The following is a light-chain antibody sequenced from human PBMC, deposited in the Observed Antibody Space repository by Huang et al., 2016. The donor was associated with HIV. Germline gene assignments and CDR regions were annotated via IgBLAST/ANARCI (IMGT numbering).Light chain of an antibody. CDR3: QQYYSTPLT. CDR2: WAS. V-gene: IGKV4-1*01. CDR1: QSVLYSSNNKNY. J-gene: IGKJ4*01. Sequence: DIVMTQSPDSLAVSLGERATINCKSSQSVLYSSNNKNYLAWYQQKPGQPPNLLSYWASTRESGVPDRFSGSGSGTDFTLTISSLQAEDVAVYYCQQYYSTPLTFGGGTKVEIK.